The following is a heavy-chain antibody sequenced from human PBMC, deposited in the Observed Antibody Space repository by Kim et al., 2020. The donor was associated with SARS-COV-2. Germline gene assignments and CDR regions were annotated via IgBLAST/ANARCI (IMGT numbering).Heavy chain of an antibody. CDR1: GYSFTSYW. V-gene: IGHV5-51*01. CDR2: IYPGDSDT. CDR3: ARRDGAEYQLLSGLSSFHYYGSGNWFDP. J-gene: IGHJ5*02. D-gene: IGHD3-10*01. Sequence: GESLKISCKGSGYSFTSYWIGWVRQMPGKGLEWMGIIYPGDSDTRYSPSFQGQVTISADKSISTAYLQWSSLKASDTAMYYCARRDGAEYQLLSGLSSFHYYGSGNWFDPWGQGTLVTVSS.